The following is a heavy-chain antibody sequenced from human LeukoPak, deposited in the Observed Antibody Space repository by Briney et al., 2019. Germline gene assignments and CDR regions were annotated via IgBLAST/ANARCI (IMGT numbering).Heavy chain of an antibody. CDR2: IYYSGST. Sequence: SETLSLTCAVYGGSFSGYYWGWIRQPPGKGLEWIGSIYYSGSTYYNPSLKSRVTISVDTSKNQFSLKLSSVTAADTAVYYCARHPPRWIRFLESSPDYWGQGTLVTVSS. CDR3: ARHPPRWIRFLESSPDY. J-gene: IGHJ4*02. D-gene: IGHD3-3*01. V-gene: IGHV4-39*01. CDR1: GGSFSGYY.